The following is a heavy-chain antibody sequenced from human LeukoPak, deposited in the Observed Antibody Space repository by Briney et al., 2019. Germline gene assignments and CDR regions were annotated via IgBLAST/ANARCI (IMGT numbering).Heavy chain of an antibody. CDR1: GFTFSSYS. CDR2: ISSSSSTI. J-gene: IGHJ6*03. V-gene: IGHV3-48*01. D-gene: IGHD2-15*01. Sequence: QPGGSLRLSCAASGFTFSSYSMNWVRQAPGKGLEWVSYISSSSSTIYYADSVKGRFTISRDNAKNSLYLQMNSLRAEDTAVYYCARDAPDIVVLQLYYYMDVWGKGTTVTVSS. CDR3: ARDAPDIVVLQLYYYMDV.